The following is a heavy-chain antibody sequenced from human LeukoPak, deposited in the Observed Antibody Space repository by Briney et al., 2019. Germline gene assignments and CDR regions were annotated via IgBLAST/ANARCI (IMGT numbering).Heavy chain of an antibody. Sequence: SETLSLTCTVSGGSINGFYWSWIRQPPGKGLEWIGYIYYSGSTNYNPSLKSRVTISVDRSKNQFSLDLNSVTAADTAMYYCAGLHFAAAEEFDPWGQGTLVIVSS. D-gene: IGHD6-13*01. V-gene: IGHV4-59*08. CDR3: AGLHFAAAEEFDP. J-gene: IGHJ5*02. CDR1: GGSINGFY. CDR2: IYYSGST.